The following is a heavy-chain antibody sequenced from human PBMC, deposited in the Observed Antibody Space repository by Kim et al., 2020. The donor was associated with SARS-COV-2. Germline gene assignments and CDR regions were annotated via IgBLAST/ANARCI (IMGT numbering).Heavy chain of an antibody. V-gene: IGHV3-74*01. CDR2: INSDGTTT. CDR3: TTEWRD. Sequence: GGSLRLSCATSGFTFSMYWMHWVRQAPGKGLMWVSRINSDGTTTTYADSVKGRFTVSRDNAKSTLYLQMNSLRAEDTAVYYCTTEWRDWGQGTLVTISS. J-gene: IGHJ4*02. CDR1: GFTFSMYW. D-gene: IGHD3-3*01.